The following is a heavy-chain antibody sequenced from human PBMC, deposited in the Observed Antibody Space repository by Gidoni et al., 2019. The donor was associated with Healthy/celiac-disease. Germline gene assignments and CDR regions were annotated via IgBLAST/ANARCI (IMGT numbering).Heavy chain of an antibody. J-gene: IGHJ4*02. D-gene: IGHD2-2*01. V-gene: IGHV4-34*01. CDR1: GWFFSGYY. CDR2: INHSGST. CDR3: ARERTAGHFDY. Sequence: QVQLQQRGAGLLKPSETPSLTCAVYGWFFSGYYWSWIRQPPGKGLEWIGEINHSGSTNYYPSLRSRVTISVDTSKNQFSLKLSSVTAADTAVYYCARERTAGHFDYWGQGTLVTVSS.